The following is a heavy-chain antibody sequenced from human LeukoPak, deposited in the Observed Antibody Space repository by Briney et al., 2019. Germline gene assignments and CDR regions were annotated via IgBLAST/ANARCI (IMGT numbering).Heavy chain of an antibody. D-gene: IGHD2-21*02. CDR3: ARQPLVRDCGGDCEFDY. J-gene: IGHJ4*02. Sequence: GESLKISCKGSGYIFSNYWIGWVRQMPGKGLEWMGIIYPGDSNTRYSPSFQGQVTISADKSISTAYLQWTSLKSSDTAIYYCARQPLVRDCGGDCEFDYWGQGTRGSVSS. CDR2: IYPGDSNT. V-gene: IGHV5-51*01. CDR1: GYIFSNYW.